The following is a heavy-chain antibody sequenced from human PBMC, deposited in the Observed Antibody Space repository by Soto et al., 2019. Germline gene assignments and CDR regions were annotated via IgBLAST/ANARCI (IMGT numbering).Heavy chain of an antibody. CDR3: AKDLGSHGDYALDY. J-gene: IGHJ4*02. D-gene: IGHD4-17*01. V-gene: IGHV3-30*18. CDR1: GFTFSSYG. CDR2: ISYDGSNK. Sequence: QVQLVESGGGVVQPGRSLRLSCAASGFTFSSYGMHWVRQAPGKGLEWVAVISYDGSNKYYADSVKGRFTISRDNSKNTLYLQMNSLRAEDTAVYYCAKDLGSHGDYALDYWGQGTLVTVSS.